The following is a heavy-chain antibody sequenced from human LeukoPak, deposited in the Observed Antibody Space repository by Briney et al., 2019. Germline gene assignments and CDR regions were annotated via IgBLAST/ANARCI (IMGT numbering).Heavy chain of an antibody. V-gene: IGHV3-7*03. CDR1: GGMFSNYW. Sequence: GGSLRLSCAASGGMFSNYWVSWVRQAPGQGREGVGYIKKDGSDKYYLGSVKGRFPISRANAKNSLYLQMNTLRAEDTAVYYCARDSLIQHGSGSYWGFDYWGQGILVTVSS. CDR2: IKKDGSDK. J-gene: IGHJ4*02. D-gene: IGHD3-10*01. CDR3: ARDSLIQHGSGSYWGFDY.